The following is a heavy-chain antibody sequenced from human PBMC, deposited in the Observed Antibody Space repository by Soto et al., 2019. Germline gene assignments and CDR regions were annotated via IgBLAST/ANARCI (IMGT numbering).Heavy chain of an antibody. D-gene: IGHD5-12*01. J-gene: IGHJ4*02. Sequence: QVQLQGSGPGLLKPSETLSLTCAVSGDYIRSSVWWVWVRQPPGKGLEWFGEIFHSGSTNYNPSPERRATMIDDKSKNQFFLKRTSMTAADQVLEYCARQAWLRLDCWGQGTLVAVSS. CDR1: GDYIRSSVW. V-gene: IGHV4-4*02. CDR3: ARQAWLRLDC. CDR2: IFHSGST.